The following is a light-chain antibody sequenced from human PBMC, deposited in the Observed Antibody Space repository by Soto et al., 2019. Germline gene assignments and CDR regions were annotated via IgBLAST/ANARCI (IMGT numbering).Light chain of an antibody. CDR3: QQYGSSTPVT. J-gene: IGKJ5*01. Sequence: EIVMTQSPATLSVSPGERATLSCRASQSVSSNLAWYQQKPGQAPRLLIYGASTRATGIPARFSGSGSGTEFTLTISSLQSEDFAVYYCQQYGSSTPVTLGQGTRLEIK. V-gene: IGKV3-15*01. CDR2: GAS. CDR1: QSVSSN.